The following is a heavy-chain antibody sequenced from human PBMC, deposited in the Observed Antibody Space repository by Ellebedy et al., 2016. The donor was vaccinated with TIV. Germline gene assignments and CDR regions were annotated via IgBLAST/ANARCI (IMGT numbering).Heavy chain of an antibody. J-gene: IGHJ2*01. CDR2: ISNSGSSI. CDR1: GFTFSDSW. D-gene: IGHD3-3*01. Sequence: GGSLRLXXAASGFTFSDSWMSWVRQAPGKGLEWISYISNSGSSIYYADSVKGRFSISRDSAKNSLYLHMNSLRAEDTAVYYCARFPSAWYFDPWGRGTLVTVSS. V-gene: IGHV3-11*01. CDR3: ARFPSAWYFDP.